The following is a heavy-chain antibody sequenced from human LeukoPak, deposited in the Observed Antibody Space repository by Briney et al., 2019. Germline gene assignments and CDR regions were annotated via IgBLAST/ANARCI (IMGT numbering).Heavy chain of an antibody. CDR1: GYTFTGYY. CDR2: INPNSGGT. Sequence: ASVKVSCKASGYTFTGYYMHWVRQAPGQGLEWMGWINPNSGGTNYAQKFQGRVTMTRDTSISTAYMELSRLRSDDTAVYYCARDRGSFPYCGGDCYRKYFQHWGQGTLVTVSS. D-gene: IGHD2-21*02. V-gene: IGHV1-2*02. J-gene: IGHJ1*01. CDR3: ARDRGSFPYCGGDCYRKYFQH.